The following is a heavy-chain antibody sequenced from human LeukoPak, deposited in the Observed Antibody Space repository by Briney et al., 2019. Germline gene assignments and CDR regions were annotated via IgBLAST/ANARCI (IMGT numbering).Heavy chain of an antibody. V-gene: IGHV4-30-2*01. J-gene: IGHJ4*02. CDR3: ARDFQIDYGDYGGLDY. Sequence: PSQTLSLTCTVSGGSISSGGYYWSWIRQPPGKGLEWIGYIYHSGSTYYNPSLKSRVTISVDRSKNQFSLKLSSVTAADTAVYYCARDFQIDYGDYGGLDYWGQGTLVTVSS. CDR2: IYHSGST. D-gene: IGHD4-17*01. CDR1: GGSISSGGYY.